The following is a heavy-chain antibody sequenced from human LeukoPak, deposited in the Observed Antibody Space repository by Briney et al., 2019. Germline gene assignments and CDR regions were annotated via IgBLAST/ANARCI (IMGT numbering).Heavy chain of an antibody. CDR2: IYTSGST. V-gene: IGHV4-61*02. CDR3: ARAPQRSLDAFDI. J-gene: IGHJ3*02. CDR1: GGSISSGSYY. D-gene: IGHD6-25*01. Sequence: PSETPSLTCTVSGGSISSGSYYWSWIRQPAGKGLEWIGRIYTSGSTNYNPSLKSRVTISVDTSKNQFSLKLSSVTAADTAVYYCARAPQRSLDAFDIWGRGTMVTVSS.